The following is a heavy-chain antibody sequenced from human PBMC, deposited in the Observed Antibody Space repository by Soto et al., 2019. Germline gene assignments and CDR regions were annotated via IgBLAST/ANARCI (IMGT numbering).Heavy chain of an antibody. D-gene: IGHD1-26*01. CDR3: ARRYGSAIDY. CDR2: IHYSGST. CDR1: GGSISIGTDY. J-gene: IGHJ4*02. Sequence: SETLSLTCDVSGGSISIGTDYWGWIRQPPGKGLEWIGNIHYSGSTNYNPSLKSRLSISVDTSKNQFSLKLSSVTAADTAVYYCARRYGSAIDYWGQGTLVTVSS. V-gene: IGHV4-39*01.